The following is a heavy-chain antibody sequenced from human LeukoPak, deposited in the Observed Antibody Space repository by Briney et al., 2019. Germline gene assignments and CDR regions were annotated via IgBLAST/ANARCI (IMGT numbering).Heavy chain of an antibody. CDR3: ARAPTGPYYFDY. CDR2: VNHSGST. V-gene: IGHV4-34*01. Sequence: PSETLSLTCAVYGGSFSGYYWSWIRQPPGKGLEWIGEVNHSGSTNYNPSLKSRVSISVDTSKNQFSLKLSSVTAADTAVYYCARAPTGPYYFDYWGQGTLVTVSS. D-gene: IGHD4-17*01. J-gene: IGHJ4*02. CDR1: GGSFSGYY.